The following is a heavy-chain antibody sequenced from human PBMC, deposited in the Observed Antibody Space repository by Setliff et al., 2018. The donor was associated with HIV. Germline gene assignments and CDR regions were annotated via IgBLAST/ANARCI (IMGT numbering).Heavy chain of an antibody. CDR2: ISTSGANT. J-gene: IGHJ4*02. CDR3: AREDYYDSY. D-gene: IGHD3-22*01. V-gene: IGHV3-23*01. Sequence: GGSLRLSCAASGFTFSSYAMSWVRQAPGKGLEWVSTISTSGANTYDADSMKGRFTISRDNSKNTLYLQMNSLRADDTAVYYCAREDYYDSYWGQGTLVTVSS. CDR1: GFTFSSYA.